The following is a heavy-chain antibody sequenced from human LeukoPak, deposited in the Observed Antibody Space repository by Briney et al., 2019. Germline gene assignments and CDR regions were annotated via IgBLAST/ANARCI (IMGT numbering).Heavy chain of an antibody. J-gene: IGHJ4*02. Sequence: GGSLRLSCAASGFTFGSYAMSWVRQAPGKGLEWVSGISGSGGSTYYVDSVKGRFTISRDNSKNTLYLQMNSLRAEDTAVYYCAKSGAQEYDFWSGYYTAGVWYFDYWGQGTLVTVSS. CDR3: AKSGAQEYDFWSGYYTAGVWYFDY. D-gene: IGHD3-3*01. CDR1: GFTFGSYA. CDR2: ISGSGGST. V-gene: IGHV3-23*01.